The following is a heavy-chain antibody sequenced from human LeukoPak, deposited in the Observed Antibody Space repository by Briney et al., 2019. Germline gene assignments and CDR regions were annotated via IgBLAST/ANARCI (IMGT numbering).Heavy chain of an antibody. CDR1: GFTFSSYA. V-gene: IGHV3-23*01. J-gene: IGHJ5*02. Sequence: GGSLRLSCAASGFTFSSYAMSWVRQAPGKGLEWVSAISGSGGSTYYADSVKGRFTISRDNSKNTLYLQMNSLRAEDTAVYYCAKGAPACVVVPAAIRFDPWGQGTLVTVSS. D-gene: IGHD2-2*02. CDR3: AKGAPACVVVPAAIRFDP. CDR2: ISGSGGST.